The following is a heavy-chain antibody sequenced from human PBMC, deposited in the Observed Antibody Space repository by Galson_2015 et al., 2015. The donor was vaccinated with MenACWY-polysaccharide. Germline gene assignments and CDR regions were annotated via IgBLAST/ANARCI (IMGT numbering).Heavy chain of an antibody. V-gene: IGHV3-21*01. J-gene: IGHJ6*03. CDR3: ARDQGYSSSSRGVYYSYYLDV. D-gene: IGHD6-6*01. Sequence: SLRLSCAASGFTFSTYGMHWVRQAPGKGLEWVSSIDSSSGYIYYADSVKGRFTISRDNAQNSLYLQMNTLRAEDTAVYYRARDQGYSSSSRGVYYSYYLDVWGRGTTVTVSS. CDR2: IDSSSGYI. CDR1: GFTFSTYG.